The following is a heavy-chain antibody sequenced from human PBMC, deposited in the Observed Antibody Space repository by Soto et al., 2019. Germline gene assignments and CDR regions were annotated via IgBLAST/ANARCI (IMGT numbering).Heavy chain of an antibody. Sequence: SGTLSLTCSVSDGSISSSSHYWGWIRQPPGKGLEWIGSIYYSGSTYYNQSLKSRVNISVDTSKNHFSLKLTSVTAADTAVYYCARHVLVPAAIGGMDVWGQGTTVT. CDR1: DGSISSSSHY. V-gene: IGHV4-39*01. CDR3: ARHVLVPAAIGGMDV. CDR2: IYYSGST. J-gene: IGHJ6*02. D-gene: IGHD2-2*02.